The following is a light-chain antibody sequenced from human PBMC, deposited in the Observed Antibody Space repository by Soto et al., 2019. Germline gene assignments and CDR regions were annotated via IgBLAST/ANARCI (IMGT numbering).Light chain of an antibody. J-gene: IGLJ3*02. Sequence: QSVLTQPRSVSGSPGQSVAISCTGTSSDVGGYNFVSWYQQHPGKAPKLIIYDVSKRPSGVPDRFSGSKSGNTASLTLSGLQAEDEADYYCCSYAGSYTLWVFGGGTKVTV. CDR1: SSDVGGYNF. CDR2: DVS. CDR3: CSYAGSYTLWV. V-gene: IGLV2-11*01.